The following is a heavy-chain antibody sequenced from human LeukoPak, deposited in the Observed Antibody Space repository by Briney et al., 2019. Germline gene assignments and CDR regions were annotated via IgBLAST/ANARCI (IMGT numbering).Heavy chain of an antibody. D-gene: IGHD3-10*01. J-gene: IGHJ4*02. CDR3: ARDVGSGNYYKLLHFDY. V-gene: IGHV3-30-3*01. CDR1: GFTFSSYA. Sequence: GGSLRLSCAASGFTFSSYAMHWVRQAPGKGLEWVAVISYDGSNKYYADSVKGRFTISRDNSKNTLYLQMNSLRAEDTAVYYCARDVGSGNYYKLLHFDYWGQGTLVTVSS. CDR2: ISYDGSNK.